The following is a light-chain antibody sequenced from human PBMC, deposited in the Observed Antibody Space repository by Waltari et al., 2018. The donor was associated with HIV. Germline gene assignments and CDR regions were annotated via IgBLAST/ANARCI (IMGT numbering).Light chain of an antibody. V-gene: IGLV2-14*01. Sequence: QSAMTQPAPVFGSPGKSITIPCIGSSSDIGAYKFVSRYQQRPGKAPKLMIYEVSDRPSGSSNRFSGSKSGITASLTISGLQADDEADYYCASYTRSGILLFGGGTRLTVL. J-gene: IGLJ2*01. CDR1: SSDIGAYKF. CDR3: ASYTRSGILL. CDR2: EVS.